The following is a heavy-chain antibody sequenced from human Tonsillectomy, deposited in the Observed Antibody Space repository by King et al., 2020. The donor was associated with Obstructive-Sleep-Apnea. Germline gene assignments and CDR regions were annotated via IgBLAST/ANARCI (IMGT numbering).Heavy chain of an antibody. J-gene: IGHJ4*02. V-gene: IGHV4-39*07. CDR3: ARFRHGPTIKAFDY. CDR2: IYYSGST. D-gene: IGHD5-24*01. Sequence: QLQESGPGLVKPSETLSLTCTVSGGSISSSSYYWGWIRQPPGKGLGWIGSIYYSGSTYYNPSLKSRVTISVDTSKNQFSLKLSSVTAADTAVYYCARFRHGPTIKAFDYWGQGTLVTVSS. CDR1: GGSISSSSYY.